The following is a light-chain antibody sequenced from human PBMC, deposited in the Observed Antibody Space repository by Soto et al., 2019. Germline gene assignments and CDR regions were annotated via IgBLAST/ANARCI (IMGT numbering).Light chain of an antibody. J-gene: IGKJ1*01. CDR2: WAS. CDR1: QSVLYSSNNMNY. Sequence: DIVMTQSPDSLAVSLGERATINCKSSQSVLYSSNNMNYLAWYQQKPGQPPKLLIYWASTRESGVPDRFSGSGSGTDFTLTISSLQAEDVAVCYCQQYYSTPWTFGQGTKVDIK. CDR3: QQYYSTPWT. V-gene: IGKV4-1*01.